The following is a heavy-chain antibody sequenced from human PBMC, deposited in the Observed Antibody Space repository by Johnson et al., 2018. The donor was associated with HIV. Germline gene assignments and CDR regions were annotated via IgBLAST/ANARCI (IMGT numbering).Heavy chain of an antibody. CDR1: GFTFSSYA. CDR3: ARQREDCVGDCYDGFDI. Sequence: QVYLVESGGGVVQPGRSLRLSCAASGFTFSSYAMHWVRQAPGKGLEWVAVISYDGNNKKYGDSVRGRFTISRDNSKNTLYLQMNGLRGEDTAVYYCARQREDCVGDCYDGFDIWGQGTMVTVSS. CDR2: ISYDGNNK. D-gene: IGHD2-21*02. J-gene: IGHJ3*02. V-gene: IGHV3-30-3*01.